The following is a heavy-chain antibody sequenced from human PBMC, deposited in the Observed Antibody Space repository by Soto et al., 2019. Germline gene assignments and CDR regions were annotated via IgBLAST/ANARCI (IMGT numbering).Heavy chain of an antibody. CDR3: ASYGDDSSGHDAFDI. D-gene: IGHD3-22*01. CDR1: GGTFSSYA. J-gene: IGHJ3*02. V-gene: IGHV1-69*13. CDR2: IIPIFGTA. Sequence: GASVKVSCKASGGTFSSYAVSWVRQAPGQGLEWMGGIIPIFGTANYAQKFQGRVTITADESTSTAYMELSSLRSEDTAVYYCASYGDDSSGHDAFDIWGQGTMVTVSS.